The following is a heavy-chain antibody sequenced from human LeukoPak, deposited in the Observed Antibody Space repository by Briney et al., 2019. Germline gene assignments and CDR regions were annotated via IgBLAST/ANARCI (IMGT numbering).Heavy chain of an antibody. V-gene: IGHV4-34*01. J-gene: IGHJ3*02. CDR1: GGSFSGYY. CDR3: ARFEQWLGRTFDI. CDR2: IHHSGST. Sequence: SETLSLTCAVYGGSFSGYYWSWIRQPPGKGLEWIGEIHHSGSTNYNPSLKSRVTISVDTSQNQFSLKLSSVTAADTAVYYCARFEQWLGRTFDIWGQGTMVTVSS. D-gene: IGHD3-22*01.